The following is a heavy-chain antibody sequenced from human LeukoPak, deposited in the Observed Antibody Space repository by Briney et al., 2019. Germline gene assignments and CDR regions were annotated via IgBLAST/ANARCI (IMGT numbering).Heavy chain of an antibody. D-gene: IGHD2-2*01. CDR1: GYTFTSYD. V-gene: IGHV1-8*03. CDR2: MNPNSGNT. J-gene: IGHJ5*02. CDR3: ARGGYCSSTSCATDWFDP. Sequence: ASVKVSCKASGYTFTSYDINWVRQATGQGLEWMGWMNPNSGNTGYAQKFQGRVTITRNTSISTAYMELSSLRSEDTAVYYCARGGYCSSTSCATDWFDPWGQGTLVTVSS.